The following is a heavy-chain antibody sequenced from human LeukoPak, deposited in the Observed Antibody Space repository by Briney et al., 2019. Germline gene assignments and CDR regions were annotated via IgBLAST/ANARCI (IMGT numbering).Heavy chain of an antibody. V-gene: IGHV3-9*01. CDR3: AKDIGQWLTSYFFDY. D-gene: IGHD6-19*01. Sequence: GGSLRLSCAVSGFTFDDYAMHWVRQAPGKGLEWVSGISWNSGSIGYADSVKGRFTISRDNAKNSLYLQMNSLRAEDTALYYCAKDIGQWLTSYFFDYWGQGTLVTVSS. CDR2: ISWNSGSI. J-gene: IGHJ4*02. CDR1: GFTFDDYA.